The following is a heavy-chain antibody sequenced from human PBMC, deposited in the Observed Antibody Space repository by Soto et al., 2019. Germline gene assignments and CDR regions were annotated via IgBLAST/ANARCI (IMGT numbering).Heavy chain of an antibody. V-gene: IGHV3-21*01. CDR2: ISGKSTKI. D-gene: IGHD4-17*01. J-gene: IGHJ4*02. Sequence: VQLVESGGGLVKPGGSLRLSCAASGFSVSDYYMSWVRQAPGKGLEWVSSISGKSTKIYYAASVKGRFTISRENARNAVYLQMNSLRAEDKSVYYCARDKGYGDDLDSWGQGTLVTVSS. CDR3: ARDKGYGDDLDS. CDR1: GFSVSDYY.